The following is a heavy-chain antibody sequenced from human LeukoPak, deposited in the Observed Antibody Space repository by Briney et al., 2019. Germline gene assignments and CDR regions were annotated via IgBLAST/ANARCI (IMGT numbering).Heavy chain of an antibody. J-gene: IGHJ4*02. Sequence: KTSETLSLTCAVSGGSISSSNWWSWVRQPPGKGLEWIGEIYHSGSTNYNPSLKSRVTISVDKSKNQFSLKLSSVTAADTAVYYCARIRITMVRGVHFDYWGQGTLVTVSS. D-gene: IGHD3-10*01. V-gene: IGHV4-4*02. CDR2: IYHSGST. CDR3: ARIRITMVRGVHFDY. CDR1: GGSISSSNW.